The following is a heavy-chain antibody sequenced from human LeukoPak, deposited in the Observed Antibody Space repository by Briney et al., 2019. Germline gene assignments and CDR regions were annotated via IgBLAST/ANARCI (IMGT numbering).Heavy chain of an antibody. CDR1: GGSISSGDYY. Sequence: PSQTLPLTCTVSGGSISSGDYYWSWIRQPPGKGLEWIGYIYYSGSTYYNPSLKSRVTISVDTSKNQFSLKLSSVTAADTAVYYCARVWFRDAFDIWGQGTMVTVSS. CDR2: IYYSGST. J-gene: IGHJ3*02. CDR3: ARVWFRDAFDI. V-gene: IGHV4-30-4*08. D-gene: IGHD3-10*01.